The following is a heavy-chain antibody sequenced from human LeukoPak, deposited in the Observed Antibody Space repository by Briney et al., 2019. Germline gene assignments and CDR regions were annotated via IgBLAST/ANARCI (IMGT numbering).Heavy chain of an antibody. CDR2: ISWNSGSI. Sequence: GRSLRLSCAASGFTFDDYAMHWVRQAPGKGLELVSGISWNSGSIGYADSVKGRFTISRDNAKNSLYLQMNSLRAEDTALYYCAKGSHYYDSSGYYYGADYWGQGTLVTVSS. J-gene: IGHJ4*02. V-gene: IGHV3-9*01. D-gene: IGHD3-22*01. CDR3: AKGSHYYDSSGYYYGADY. CDR1: GFTFDDYA.